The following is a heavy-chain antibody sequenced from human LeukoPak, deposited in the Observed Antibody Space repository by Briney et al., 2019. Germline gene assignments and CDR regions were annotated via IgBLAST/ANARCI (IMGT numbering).Heavy chain of an antibody. CDR2: IIPILGIA. CDR3: ARLRYGSSSVVDY. J-gene: IGHJ4*02. D-gene: IGHD6-6*01. Sequence: SVKVSCKASGGTFSSYAISWVRQAPGQGLEWMGRIIPILGIANYAQKFQGRVTITADKSTSTAYMELSSLRSEDTAVYYCARLRYGSSSVVDYWGQGTLVTVSS. V-gene: IGHV1-69*04. CDR1: GGTFSSYA.